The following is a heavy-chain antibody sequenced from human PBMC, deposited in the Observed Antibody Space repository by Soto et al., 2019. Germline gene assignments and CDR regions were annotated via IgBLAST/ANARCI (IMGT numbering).Heavy chain of an antibody. CDR2: IIPIFGTA. J-gene: IGHJ4*02. V-gene: IGHV1-69*13. CDR3: ASLLDSSGYPVDY. Sequence: GASVEVSCKASGGTFSSYSISWVRQAPGQGLEWMGGIIPIFGTANYAQKFQGRVTITADESTSTAYMELSSLRSEDTAVYYCASLLDSSGYPVDYWGQGTLVTVSS. D-gene: IGHD3-22*01. CDR1: GGTFSSYS.